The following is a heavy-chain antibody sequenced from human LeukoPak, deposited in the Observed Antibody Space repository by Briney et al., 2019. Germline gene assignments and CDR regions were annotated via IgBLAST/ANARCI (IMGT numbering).Heavy chain of an antibody. CDR1: GFTFSSYA. Sequence: GGSLRLSCAASGFTFSSYAMSWVRQAPGQGLDWVSAISGSGGSTYYANSVKGRFTISRDNAKNALYLQMDSLRAEDTAVYYCARAKRNGFDIWGQGTMVTVSS. CDR2: ISGSGGST. V-gene: IGHV3-23*01. J-gene: IGHJ3*02. CDR3: ARAKRNGFDI.